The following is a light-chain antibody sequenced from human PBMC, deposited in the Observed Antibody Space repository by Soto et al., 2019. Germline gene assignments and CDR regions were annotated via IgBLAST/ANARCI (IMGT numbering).Light chain of an antibody. CDR2: DAS. CDR3: QHHNSYSGA. Sequence: IHMTQSPSTLSASVGDRVTITCRASQSISSCLAWYQQKPGKAPKLLIYDASSLETGFPSRFRGSGSGTEFTLTISSLQPDDFATYYCQHHNSYSGAFGQGTKVDNK. V-gene: IGKV1-5*01. CDR1: QSISSC. J-gene: IGKJ1*01.